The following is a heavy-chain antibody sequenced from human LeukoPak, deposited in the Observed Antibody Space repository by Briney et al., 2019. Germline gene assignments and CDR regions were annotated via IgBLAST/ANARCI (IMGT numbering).Heavy chain of an antibody. CDR3: ARGGQVGYSDSSDAFDI. CDR2: ISYDGSNK. V-gene: IGHV3-30*03. D-gene: IGHD3-22*01. Sequence: PGGSLRLSCAASGFTFSSYGMHWVRQAPGKGLEWVAVISYDGSNKYYADSVKGRFTISRDNSKNTLYLQMNSLRAEDTAVYYCARGGQVGYSDSSDAFDIWGQGTMVTVSS. CDR1: GFTFSSYG. J-gene: IGHJ3*02.